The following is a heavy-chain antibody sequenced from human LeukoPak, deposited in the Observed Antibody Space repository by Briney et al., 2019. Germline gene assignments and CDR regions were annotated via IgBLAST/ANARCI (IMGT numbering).Heavy chain of an antibody. CDR3: ASQYYDFWSGYYLYAFDI. D-gene: IGHD3-3*01. CDR1: GGSFSGYY. Sequence: SEALSLTCAVYGGSFSGYYWSWIRQPPGKGLEWIGEINHSGSTNYNPSLKSRVTISVDTSKNQFSLKLSSVTAADTAVYYCASQYYDFWSGYYLYAFDIWGQGTMVTVSS. CDR2: INHSGST. J-gene: IGHJ3*02. V-gene: IGHV4-34*01.